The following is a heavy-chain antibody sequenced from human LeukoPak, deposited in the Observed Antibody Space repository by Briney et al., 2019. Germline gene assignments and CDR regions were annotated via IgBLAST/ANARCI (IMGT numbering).Heavy chain of an antibody. CDR1: GFTFSSYG. CDR2: ISGSGGST. Sequence: PGGSLRLSCAASGFTFSSYGMNWVRQAPGKGLEWVSAISGSGGSTYYADSVKGRFTISRDNSKNTLYLQMNSLRAEDTAVYYCAKDPYGAGSYVGVDYWGQGTLVTVSS. CDR3: AKDPYGAGSYVGVDY. D-gene: IGHD3-10*01. J-gene: IGHJ4*02. V-gene: IGHV3-23*01.